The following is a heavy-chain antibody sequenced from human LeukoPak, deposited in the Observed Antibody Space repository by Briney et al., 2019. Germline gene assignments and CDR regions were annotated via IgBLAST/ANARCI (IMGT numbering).Heavy chain of an antibody. Sequence: TGGSLRLSCAASGFTFSSYGMHWVRQAPGKGLEWVAVISYDGSNKYYADSVKGRFTISRDNSKNTLYLQMNSLRAEDTAVYYCAKGFRFGGVIVMVAYFDYWGQGTLVTVSS. CDR2: ISYDGSNK. D-gene: IGHD3-16*02. V-gene: IGHV3-30*18. CDR3: AKGFRFGGVIVMVAYFDY. CDR1: GFTFSSYG. J-gene: IGHJ4*02.